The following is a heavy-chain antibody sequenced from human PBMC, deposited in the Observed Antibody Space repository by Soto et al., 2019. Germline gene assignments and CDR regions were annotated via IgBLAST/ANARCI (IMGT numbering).Heavy chain of an antibody. CDR1: AFTFSSYA. Sequence: PWGSLRLSCAASAFTFSSYAMSCVRQAPGKELEWVSGISGSGGSTHYADSVKGRFTISRDNSKNTLYLQMNSLSAENTAVYYCARDLGVAVATLTHDYWGQGTLVTVSS. J-gene: IGHJ4*02. V-gene: IGHV3-23*01. CDR2: ISGSGGST. D-gene: IGHD2-15*01. CDR3: ARDLGVAVATLTHDY.